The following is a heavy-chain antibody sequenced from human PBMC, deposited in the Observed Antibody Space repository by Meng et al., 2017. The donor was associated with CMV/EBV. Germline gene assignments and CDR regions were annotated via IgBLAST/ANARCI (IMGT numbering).Heavy chain of an antibody. Sequence: GSLRLSCAVYGGSFSGYYWSWIRQPPGKGLEWIGEINHSGSTNYNPSLKSRVTISVDTSKNHFSLELSSVTAADPAVYYFARRPLHIVVVPAARNWFDPWGQGTLVTVSS. CDR1: GGSFSGYY. V-gene: IGHV4-34*01. D-gene: IGHD2-2*01. J-gene: IGHJ5*02. CDR3: ARRPLHIVVVPAARNWFDP. CDR2: INHSGST.